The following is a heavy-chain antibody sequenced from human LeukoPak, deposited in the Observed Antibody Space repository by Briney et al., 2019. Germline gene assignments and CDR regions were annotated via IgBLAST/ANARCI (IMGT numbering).Heavy chain of an antibody. Sequence: GGSLRLSCAASGFTFDDYAMHWVRQAPGKGLEWVSGISWNSGSIGYADSVKGRFTISRDNAKNSLYLQMNSLRAEDTALYYCVLMTAAFDIWGQGTMVTVSS. CDR3: VLMTAAFDI. CDR2: ISWNSGSI. J-gene: IGHJ3*02. D-gene: IGHD2-21*02. CDR1: GFTFDDYA. V-gene: IGHV3-9*01.